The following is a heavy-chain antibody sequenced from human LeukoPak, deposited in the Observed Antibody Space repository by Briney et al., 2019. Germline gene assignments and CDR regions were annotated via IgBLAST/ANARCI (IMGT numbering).Heavy chain of an antibody. Sequence: GGSLRLSCAASGFTFSTDNMNWGRQPPGKGLEWVSSISMRTNNIYYADSVKGRFTISRDNPKNSLYLKMDSLRADDTAMYYCERGGIAVQRRDVFDIWGQGTMVTVSS. CDR3: ERGGIAVQRRDVFDI. J-gene: IGHJ3*02. V-gene: IGHV3-21*01. CDR1: GFTFSTDN. D-gene: IGHD6-19*01. CDR2: ISMRTNNI.